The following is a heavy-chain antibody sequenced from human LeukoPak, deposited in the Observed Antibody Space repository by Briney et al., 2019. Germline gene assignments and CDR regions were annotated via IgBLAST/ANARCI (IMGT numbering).Heavy chain of an antibody. CDR3: ARDQRMLGVGATPYFDY. V-gene: IGHV1-2*02. Sequence: EASVKVSCKASGYTFTGYYMHWVRQAPGQGLEWMGWINPNSGGTNYAQKFQGRVTMTRDTSISTAYMELSRLRSDDTAVYYCARDQRMLGVGATPYFDYWGQGTLVTVSS. J-gene: IGHJ4*02. CDR2: INPNSGGT. D-gene: IGHD1-26*01. CDR1: GYTFTGYY.